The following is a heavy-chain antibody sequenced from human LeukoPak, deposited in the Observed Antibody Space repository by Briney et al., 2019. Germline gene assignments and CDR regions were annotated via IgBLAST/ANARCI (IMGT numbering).Heavy chain of an antibody. D-gene: IGHD6-19*01. CDR2: INHSGST. CDR1: GGSFSGYY. V-gene: IGHV4-34*01. J-gene: IGHJ4*02. Sequence: SETLSLTCAVYGGSFSGYYWSWIRQPPGKGLEWIGEINHSGSTNYNPSLKSRVTISVDTSKNQFSLKLSSVTAADTAVYYCASRQWLADYWGQGTLVTVSS. CDR3: ASRQWLADY.